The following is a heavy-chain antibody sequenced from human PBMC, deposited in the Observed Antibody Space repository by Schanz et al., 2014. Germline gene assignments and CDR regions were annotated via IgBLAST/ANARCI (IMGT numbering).Heavy chain of an antibody. CDR1: GFTFSSYS. V-gene: IGHV3-48*01. J-gene: IGHJ4*02. CDR2: VSRSTPDI. CDR3: VRDMFVAFDY. D-gene: IGHD3-10*02. Sequence: EVQLVESGGGLVQPGGSLRLSCTASGFTFSSYSMNWVRQAPGKGLEWVSYVSRSTPDIYYADSVKGRFTMSRDNAKNAGLLQMNSLGAEDRAVCYCVRDMFVAFDYWGQGTLVTVSS.